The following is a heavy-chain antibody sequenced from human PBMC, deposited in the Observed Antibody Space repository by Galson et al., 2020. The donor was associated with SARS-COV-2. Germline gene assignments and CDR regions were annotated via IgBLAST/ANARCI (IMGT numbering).Heavy chain of an antibody. CDR3: ARDYYDSSGYYYVYYYYGMDV. V-gene: IGHV3-23*01. Sequence: GDSLKISCAASGFTFSSYAMSWVRQAPGKGLEWVSAISGSGGSTYYADSVKGRFTISRDNSKNTLYLQMNSLRAEDTAVYYCARDYYDSSGYYYVYYYYGMDVWGQGTTVTVSS. CDR1: GFTFSSYA. J-gene: IGHJ6*02. D-gene: IGHD3-22*01. CDR2: ISGSGGST.